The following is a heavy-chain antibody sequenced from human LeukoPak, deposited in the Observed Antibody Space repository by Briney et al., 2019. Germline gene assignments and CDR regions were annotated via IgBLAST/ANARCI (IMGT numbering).Heavy chain of an antibody. D-gene: IGHD2-21*01. Sequence: GGSLRLSCAASGFTFSSYAMSWVRQAPGKGLEWVSAISGSGGSTYYADSVKGRFTISRDNAKNSLYLQMNSLRAEDTAVYYCARDPADWDWFDPWGQGTLVTVSS. J-gene: IGHJ5*02. V-gene: IGHV3-23*01. CDR3: ARDPADWDWFDP. CDR2: ISGSGGST. CDR1: GFTFSSYA.